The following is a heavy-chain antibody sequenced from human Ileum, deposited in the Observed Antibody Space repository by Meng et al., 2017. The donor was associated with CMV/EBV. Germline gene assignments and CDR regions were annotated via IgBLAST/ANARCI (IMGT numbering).Heavy chain of an antibody. CDR3: AGSDYSGNYFALDY. D-gene: IGHD1-26*01. Sequence: QWQGSGQGLGKPSGTLSLMCSVSGGSISGYHWNWIRQSAGKGLEWIGRVYSSGSTNFNPSLKSRLTMSVDTSTNQVSLDLSSVTAADTAVYYCAGSDYSGNYFALDYWGPGSLVTVSS. V-gene: IGHV4-4*07. J-gene: IGHJ4*02. CDR1: GGSISGYH. CDR2: VYSSGST.